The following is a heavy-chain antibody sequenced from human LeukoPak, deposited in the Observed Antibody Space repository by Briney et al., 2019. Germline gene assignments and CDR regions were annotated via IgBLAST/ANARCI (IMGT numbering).Heavy chain of an antibody. CDR2: TYTSGNT. J-gene: IGHJ5*02. Sequence: PSETLSLTCTVSGGYIYSGAYYWSWIRQPAGKRLEWIGRTYTSGNTNYTPSLASRVTILVDTSKNQLSLKLTSVTAADTAVYYCARELWFGELLEGWFDPWGPGTLVTVSS. V-gene: IGHV4-61*02. D-gene: IGHD3-10*01. CDR3: ARELWFGELLEGWFDP. CDR1: GGYIYSGAYY.